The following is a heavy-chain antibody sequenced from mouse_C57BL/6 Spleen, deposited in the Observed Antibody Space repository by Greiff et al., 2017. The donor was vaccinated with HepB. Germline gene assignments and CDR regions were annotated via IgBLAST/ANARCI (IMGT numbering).Heavy chain of an antibody. CDR3: ARDPWDVGRYYFDY. J-gene: IGHJ2*01. CDR1: GFTFSSYA. D-gene: IGHD4-1*01. CDR2: ISDGGSYT. V-gene: IGHV5-4*01. Sequence: EVQVVESGGGLVKPGGSLKLSCAASGFTFSSYAMSWVRQTPEKRLEWVATISDGGSYTYYPDNVKGRFTISRDNAKNNLYLQMSHLKSEDTAMYYCARDPWDVGRYYFDYWGQGTTLTVSS.